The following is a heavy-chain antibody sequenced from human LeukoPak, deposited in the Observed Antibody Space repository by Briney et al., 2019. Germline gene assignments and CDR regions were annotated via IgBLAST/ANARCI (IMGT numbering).Heavy chain of an antibody. CDR2: IKSKTGCETT. J-gene: IGHJ4*02. Sequence: GGSLRLSYAASGFTFSNAWMSWVRQAPGKGLVWVGRIKSKTGCETTGYASPVKGTFSISRDESKYTLYLQMTSLKTEDTAVYYCTTDCDCITTSCHSNAIDYWGEETLVTVSS. CDR3: TTDCDCITTSCHSNAIDY. CDR1: GFTFSNAW. V-gene: IGHV3-15*01. D-gene: IGHD2-2*01.